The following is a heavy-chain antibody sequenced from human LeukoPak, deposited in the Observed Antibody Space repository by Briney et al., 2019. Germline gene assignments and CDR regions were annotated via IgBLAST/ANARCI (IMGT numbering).Heavy chain of an antibody. CDR1: GFTFNNYA. CDR3: TSLQYCSGGSCYSAYYYYMDV. CDR2: ISGSGGST. Sequence: GSLRLSCAVPGFTFNNYAMSWVRQAPGKGLEWVSGISGSGGSTYYADSVKGRFTISRDNSKNTAYLQMNSLKTEDTAVYYCTSLQYCSGGSCYSAYYYYMDVWGKGTTVTVSS. D-gene: IGHD2-15*01. V-gene: IGHV3-23*01. J-gene: IGHJ6*03.